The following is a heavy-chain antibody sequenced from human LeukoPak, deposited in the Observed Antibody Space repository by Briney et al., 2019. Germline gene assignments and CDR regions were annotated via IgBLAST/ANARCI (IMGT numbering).Heavy chain of an antibody. D-gene: IGHD6-13*01. J-gene: IGHJ4*02. CDR3: ARGRQIAAAGLTYYY. V-gene: IGHV1-8*01. Sequence: ASVKVSCKASGYTFISYDTNWVRQATGQGLEWMGWMNPNSGNTGYAQKFQGRVTMTRNTSISTAYMELSSLRSEDTAVYYCARGRQIAAAGLTYYYWGQGTLVTVSS. CDR1: GYTFISYD. CDR2: MNPNSGNT.